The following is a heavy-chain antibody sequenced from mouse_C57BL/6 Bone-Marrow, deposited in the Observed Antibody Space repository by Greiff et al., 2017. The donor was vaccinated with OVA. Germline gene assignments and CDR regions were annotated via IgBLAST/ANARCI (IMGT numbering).Heavy chain of an antibody. D-gene: IGHD2-2*01. CDR3: ASDLLWLRRGYWYFDV. V-gene: IGHV1-50*01. CDR2: IDPSDSYT. Sequence: QVQLQQSGAELVKPGASVKLSCKASGYTFTSSWMQWVKQRPGQGLEWIGEIDPSDSYTNYNQKFKGKATLTVETSSSTAYMQLSSLTSEDSAVYYCASDLLWLRRGYWYFDVWGTGTTVTVSS. CDR1: GYTFTSSW. J-gene: IGHJ1*03.